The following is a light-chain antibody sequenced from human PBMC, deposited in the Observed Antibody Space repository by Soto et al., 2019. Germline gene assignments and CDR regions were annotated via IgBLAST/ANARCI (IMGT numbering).Light chain of an antibody. J-gene: IGKJ1*01. V-gene: IGKV3-20*01. CDR2: GTS. CDR3: QQFGSWT. Sequence: EIVLTQSPGTLPVSPGERATLSCRASQTISSNNLAWYQQKPGQAPSLLIYGTSSRATGIPDRFSGSGSGTDFTLTISRLEPEDSAMYYCQQFGSWTFGQGTKVEI. CDR1: QTISSNN.